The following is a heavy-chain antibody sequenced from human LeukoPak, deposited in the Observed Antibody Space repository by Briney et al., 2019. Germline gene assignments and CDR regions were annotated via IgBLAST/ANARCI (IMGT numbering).Heavy chain of an antibody. Sequence: SVKVSCRASGGTFSSYAISWVRQAPGQGLEWMGRIIPILGIANYAQKFQGRVTITADKSTSTAYMELSSLRSEDTAVYYCARGVANTAMVDYWGQGTLVTVSS. CDR3: ARGVANTAMVDY. CDR1: GGTFSSYA. V-gene: IGHV1-69*04. D-gene: IGHD5-18*01. CDR2: IIPILGIA. J-gene: IGHJ4*02.